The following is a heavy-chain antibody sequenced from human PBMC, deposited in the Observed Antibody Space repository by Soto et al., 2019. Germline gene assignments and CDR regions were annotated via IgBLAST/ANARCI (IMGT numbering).Heavy chain of an antibody. CDR2: ISYSGGT. V-gene: IGHV4-31*03. D-gene: IGHD5-12*01. J-gene: IGHJ4*02. CDR3: ARPWRWMFDY. Sequence: PSETLSLTCTVSGGSIISGDYSWNWIRQHPGKGLEWIGYISYSGGTYYNPSLKSRATISLDTSKNQFSLNLSSVSAADTAAYYCARPWRWMFDYWGQGTLVTVSS. CDR1: GGSIISGDYS.